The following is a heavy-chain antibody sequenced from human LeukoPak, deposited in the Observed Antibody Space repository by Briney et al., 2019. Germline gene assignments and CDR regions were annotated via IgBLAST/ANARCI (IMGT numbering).Heavy chain of an antibody. Sequence: GGSLRLSCAASGFTFSSYSMNWVRQAPGKGLEWVSSISSSSSYIYYADSVKGRFTISRDNSKNTLYLQMNSLRAEDTAVYYCAKDRLRYFDWLSRFDYWGQGTLVTVSS. V-gene: IGHV3-21*04. J-gene: IGHJ4*02. CDR3: AKDRLRYFDWLSRFDY. CDR1: GFTFSSYS. CDR2: ISSSSSYI. D-gene: IGHD3-9*01.